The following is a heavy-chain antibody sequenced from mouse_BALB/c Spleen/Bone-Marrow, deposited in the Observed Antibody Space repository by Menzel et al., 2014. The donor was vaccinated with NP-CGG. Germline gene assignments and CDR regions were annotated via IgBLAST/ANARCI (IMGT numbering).Heavy chain of an antibody. CDR3: ARSGSSSGYFDY. CDR2: ISSGSSTV. J-gene: IGHJ2*01. CDR1: GFTFSSSG. V-gene: IGHV5-17*02. D-gene: IGHD1-1*01. Sequence: EVKVVESGGGLVQPGGSRKLSCAASGFTFSSSGMHWVRQAPGKGPEWVAYISSGSSTVYYADKVMGRFTISRDNPKNTLFLQMTSLRSEDTAMYYCARSGSSSGYFDYWGQGTTLTVSS.